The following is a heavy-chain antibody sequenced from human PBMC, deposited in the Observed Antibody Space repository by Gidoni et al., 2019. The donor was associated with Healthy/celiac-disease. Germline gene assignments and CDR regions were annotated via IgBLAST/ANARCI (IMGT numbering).Heavy chain of an antibody. CDR1: GFTFSSYA. J-gene: IGHJ4*02. CDR3: ARDGAGLWNFDY. CDR2: ISYDGSNK. V-gene: IGHV3-30-3*01. D-gene: IGHD2-21*01. Sequence: QVQLVESGGGVVQPGRSLRLSCAASGFTFSSYAMHWVRQAPGKGLEWVAVISYDGSNKFYADSVKGRFTISRDNSKNTLYMQMSSLRAEDTAVYYCARDGAGLWNFDYWGQGTLVTVSS.